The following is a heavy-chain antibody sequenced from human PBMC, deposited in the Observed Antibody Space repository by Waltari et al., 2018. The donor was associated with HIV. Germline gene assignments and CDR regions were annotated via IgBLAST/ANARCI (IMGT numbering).Heavy chain of an antibody. D-gene: IGHD6-19*01. CDR1: GNTFSTYD. CDR2: IHPNTGNT. CDR3: VRATCSVGCYHYLGMDV. Sequence: QEQLVQSGAEVKKPGASVKVSCTASGNTFSTYDMNWGRQAPVQGLEWVGWIHPNTGNTVYAQKFQGRVSMTSNTSLRTVYMELSSLSSDDTAIYYCVRATCSVGCYHYLGMDVWGQGTTVIVS. J-gene: IGHJ6*02. V-gene: IGHV1-8*01.